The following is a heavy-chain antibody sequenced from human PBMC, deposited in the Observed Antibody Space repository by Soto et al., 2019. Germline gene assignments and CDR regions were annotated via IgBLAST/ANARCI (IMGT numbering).Heavy chain of an antibody. CDR1: GGSINNNY. J-gene: IGHJ6*03. CDR2: IYYNGNT. D-gene: IGHD6-13*01. V-gene: IGHV4-59*01. CDR3: ARAEVGIAAAYYYYYMDV. Sequence: SETLSLTCSVSGGSINNNYWSWIRQPPGKGLEWIGYIYYNGNTNYNSSLKSRVTMSVDTSKNQFSLKLSSVTAADTAVYYCARAEVGIAAAYYYYYMDVWGKGTTVTVSS.